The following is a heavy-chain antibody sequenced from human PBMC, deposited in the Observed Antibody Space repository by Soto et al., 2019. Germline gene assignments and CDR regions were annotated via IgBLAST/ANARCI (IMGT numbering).Heavy chain of an antibody. J-gene: IGHJ3*02. D-gene: IGHD3-22*01. Sequence: GESLKISCKISGKAFTSFWVVWVRQMPGRGLEWMGNIYPGDSDTRYTPPFQGQVTISADKSTNTAYLQWHSLQASDTALYYCAKQDDRGALEIWGQGTKVTVSS. V-gene: IGHV5-51*01. CDR3: AKQDDRGALEI. CDR2: IYPGDSDT. CDR1: GKAFTSFW.